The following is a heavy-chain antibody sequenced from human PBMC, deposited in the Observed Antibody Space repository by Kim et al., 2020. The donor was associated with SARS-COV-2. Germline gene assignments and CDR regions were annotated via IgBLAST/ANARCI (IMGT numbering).Heavy chain of an antibody. Sequence: QKFQGSVTITRDPSAGTAYMELSSLRSEDTAVYYCARETVAGSSSARFDYWGQGTLVTVSS. D-gene: IGHD6-19*01. J-gene: IGHJ4*02. CDR3: ARETVAGSSSARFDY. V-gene: IGHV1-3*01.